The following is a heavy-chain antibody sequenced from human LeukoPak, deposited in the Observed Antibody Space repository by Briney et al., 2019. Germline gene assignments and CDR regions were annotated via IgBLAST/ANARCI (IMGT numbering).Heavy chain of an antibody. CDR3: TTDSPYYGMDV. CDR2: IKSKTDGGTT. J-gene: IGHJ6*02. V-gene: IGHV3-15*01. CDR1: GFTFSSYG. Sequence: PGGSLRLSCAASGFTFSSYGMHWVRQAPGKGLEWVGRIKSKTDGGTTDYAAPVKGRFTISRDDSKNTLYLQMNSLKTEDTAVYYCTTDSPYYGMDVWGQGTTVTVSS.